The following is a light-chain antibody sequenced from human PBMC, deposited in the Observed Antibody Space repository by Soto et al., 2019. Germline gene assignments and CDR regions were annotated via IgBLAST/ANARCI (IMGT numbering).Light chain of an antibody. J-gene: IGKJ4*01. CDR3: QQGYNTLFT. V-gene: IGKV1-39*01. CDR1: QSIRNY. CDR2: ATS. Sequence: DIQMTQFPSSLSASVGDRVTITCRASQSIRNYLSWYQQKPGKAPKLLIYATSTLQSEVPSRFSGSGSGTDFTLTITNLQPEDFATYYCQQGYNTLFTFGEGTKVDIK.